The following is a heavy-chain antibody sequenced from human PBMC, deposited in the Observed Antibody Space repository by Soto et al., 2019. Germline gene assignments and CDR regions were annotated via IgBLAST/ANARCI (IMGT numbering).Heavy chain of an antibody. D-gene: IGHD3-10*01. Sequence: EVQLLESGGGLVQPGGSLRLSCAASGFTFSTYAMSWVRQAPGKGLEWVSAILGSGDSTYYADSVKGRFTISRDNSGNTLYLQMNSLRAEDTAVYYCAKETIRGVNSDYWGQGTLVTVSS. CDR2: ILGSGDST. J-gene: IGHJ4*02. CDR3: AKETIRGVNSDY. CDR1: GFTFSTYA. V-gene: IGHV3-23*01.